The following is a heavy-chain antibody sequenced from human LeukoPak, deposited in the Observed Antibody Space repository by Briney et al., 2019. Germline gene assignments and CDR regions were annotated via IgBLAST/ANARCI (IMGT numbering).Heavy chain of an antibody. CDR3: ARGGNFFDS. J-gene: IGHJ4*02. D-gene: IGHD2-15*01. CDR2: IYYSGNT. V-gene: IGHV4-59*01. Sequence: PSETLSLTCTVSGGSISSYYWTWIRQSPGKGLEWIGYIYYSGNTNYNPSLKSRVTISVDTSKNQFSLKLSSVTAADTAVYYCARGGNFFDSWGQGNLVTVSS. CDR1: GGSISSYY.